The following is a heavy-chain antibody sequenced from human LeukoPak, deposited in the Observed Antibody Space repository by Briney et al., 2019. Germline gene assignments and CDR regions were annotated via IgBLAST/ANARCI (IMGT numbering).Heavy chain of an antibody. D-gene: IGHD5-12*01. CDR3: ARDSGQFDY. J-gene: IGHJ4*02. CDR1: GYTFTNYY. CDR2: INTGGGTT. V-gene: IGHV1-46*01. Sequence: ASVKVSCKASGYTFTNYYMHWVRQAPGQGLEWLGVINTGGGTTSSAQKFQGRVTMTRDTSTSTVYMELSGLTSEDTAVYYCARDSGQFDYWGQGTLVTVSS.